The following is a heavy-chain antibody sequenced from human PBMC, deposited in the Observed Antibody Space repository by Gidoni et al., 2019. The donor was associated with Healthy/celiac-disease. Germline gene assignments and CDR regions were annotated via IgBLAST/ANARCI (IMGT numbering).Heavy chain of an antibody. D-gene: IGHD6-19*01. CDR2: ISGSGGST. Sequence: EVQLLESGGGLVQPGGSLRLSCAASGFTFSSYAMSWVRQAPGKGLEWVSAISGSGGSTYYADSVKGRFTISRDNSKNTLYLQMNSLRAEDTAVYYCAKDLKWLVPEGGNYFDYWGQGTLVTVSS. V-gene: IGHV3-23*01. J-gene: IGHJ4*02. CDR3: AKDLKWLVPEGGNYFDY. CDR1: GFTFSSYA.